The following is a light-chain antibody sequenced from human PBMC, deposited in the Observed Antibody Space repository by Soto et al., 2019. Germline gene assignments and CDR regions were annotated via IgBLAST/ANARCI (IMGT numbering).Light chain of an antibody. CDR1: LTISSW. J-gene: IGKJ1*01. Sequence: DIQLTQSQFTLSGSIGDRVTITCRASLTISSWLAWYQQKPRKVPKLLIYKASTLKSGVPSRFSGIGSGTEFTLTISSLQPDDFATYYCQHYNSYSEAFGQGTKVDI. V-gene: IGKV1-5*03. CDR3: QHYNSYSEA. CDR2: KAS.